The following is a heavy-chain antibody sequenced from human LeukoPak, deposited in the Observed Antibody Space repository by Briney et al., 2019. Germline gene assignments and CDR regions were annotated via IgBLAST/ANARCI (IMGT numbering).Heavy chain of an antibody. V-gene: IGHV3-74*01. J-gene: IGHJ1*01. CDR3: HFITGPTATGG. Sequence: GGSLTLSCAASGFTFRSYWMHWVRHAPGKGLVWLSRIKSDGSITSYAVAVKGRFPLPRDNAKNTRYLQMNSLRADNTAVYYCHFITGPTATGGCGPGTLVTASS. CDR1: GFTFRSYW. CDR2: IKSDGSIT. D-gene: IGHD1-1*01.